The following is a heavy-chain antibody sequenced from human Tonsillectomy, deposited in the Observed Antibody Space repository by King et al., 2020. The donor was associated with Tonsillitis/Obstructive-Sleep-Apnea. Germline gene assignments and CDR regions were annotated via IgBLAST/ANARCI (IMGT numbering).Heavy chain of an antibody. D-gene: IGHD3-16*01. CDR3: ARAFSSDLDL. V-gene: IGHV3-13*01. CDR1: GFTFSTYD. CDR2: IGTAGNT. Sequence: VQLVESGGGLVQPGGSLRLSCAASGFTFSTYDMHWVRQATGKGLEWVSVIGTAGNTYYPGSVKGRFTISRENAKNSLYLQMNSLRAWDTAMYYCARAFSSDLDLWGRGTLVTVSS. J-gene: IGHJ2*01.